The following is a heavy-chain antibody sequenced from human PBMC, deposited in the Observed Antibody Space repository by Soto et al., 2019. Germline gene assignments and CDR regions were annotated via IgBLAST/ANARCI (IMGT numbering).Heavy chain of an antibody. Sequence: PGGSLRLSCTTSGFTFPNYPMSWFRQDPGKGLEWVGFIKSKAFGGTSECAPSVKGRFTISRDDSRNIAYLQMDSLKPEDTAVYYCTRRGGGFWSGYTMDVWGQGTTVTVSS. J-gene: IGHJ6*02. V-gene: IGHV3-49*03. CDR1: GFTFPNYP. CDR2: IKSKAFGGTS. CDR3: TRRGGGFWSGYTMDV. D-gene: IGHD3-3*01.